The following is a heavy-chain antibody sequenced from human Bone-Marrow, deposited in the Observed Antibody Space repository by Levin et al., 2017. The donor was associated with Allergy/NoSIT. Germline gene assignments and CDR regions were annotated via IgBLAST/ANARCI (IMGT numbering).Heavy chain of an antibody. CDR2: IYYGVNT. CDR1: GASVSDNDYY. V-gene: IGHV4-61*03. Sequence: PSETLSLTCTVSGASVSDNDYYWSWIRLPPGGGLEWIGYIYYGVNTNYNPSLKSRLSISIDTSKNHISLKLSSVTPADTAIYYCARGALDFSNGYFTWNWFDPWGQGTLVTVSS. D-gene: IGHD3-3*01. J-gene: IGHJ5*02. CDR3: ARGALDFSNGYFTWNWFDP.